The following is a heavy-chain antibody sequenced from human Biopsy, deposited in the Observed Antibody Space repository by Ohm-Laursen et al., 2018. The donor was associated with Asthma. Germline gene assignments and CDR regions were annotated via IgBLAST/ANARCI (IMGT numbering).Heavy chain of an antibody. CDR1: GASMTTSNF. CDR2: VYYSGDS. V-gene: IGHV4-39*01. D-gene: IGHD6-19*01. J-gene: IGHJ5*02. CDR3: ARHWSGNGWADVHNWFDP. Sequence: SETLSLTCTVSGASMTTSNFWAWIRQPPGRGLEWLGSVYYSGDSFYRTSLMSRLTMSVDTSRRQFSLRLPSVTAADTGVYYCARHWSGNGWADVHNWFDPWGPGTVVTVSS.